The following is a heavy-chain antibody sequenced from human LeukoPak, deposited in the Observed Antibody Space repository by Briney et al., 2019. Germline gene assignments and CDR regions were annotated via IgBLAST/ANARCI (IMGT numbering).Heavy chain of an antibody. CDR1: GFTLSNAW. V-gene: IGHV3-15*01. CDR2: IKGKTDGGTT. Sequence: GGSLRLSCAASGFTLSNAWMSWVRQAPGPGLEWVGRIKGKTDGGTTDYAAPVKGRFTISRDDSKNTLYLQMNSLKTEDTAVYNCSTYTLYGGSYPGDYWGQGTLVTVSS. J-gene: IGHJ4*02. CDR3: STYTLYGGSYPGDY. D-gene: IGHD1-26*01.